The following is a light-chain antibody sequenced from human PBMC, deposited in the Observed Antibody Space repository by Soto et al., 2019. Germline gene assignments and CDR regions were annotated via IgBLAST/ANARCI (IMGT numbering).Light chain of an antibody. CDR1: QSVDYY. V-gene: IGKV3-11*01. J-gene: IGKJ4*01. CDR2: AAS. Sequence: EIVLTQSPVTLSLSPGERATLSCRASQSVDYYLAWYQQKPGQAPRLLIYAASNRATGIPARFSGSGSGTDFTLTISSLEPEDFVVYYCLQRSNWPLTFGGGTKVEIK. CDR3: LQRSNWPLT.